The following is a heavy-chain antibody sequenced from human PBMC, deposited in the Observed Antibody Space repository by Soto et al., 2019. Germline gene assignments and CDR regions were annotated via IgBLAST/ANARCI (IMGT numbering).Heavy chain of an antibody. V-gene: IGHV3-15*01. CDR2: IKRKVDGGAT. J-gene: IGHJ4*02. CDR3: AAGTGTTDFDY. CDR1: GFTFSNAW. D-gene: IGHD1-1*01. Sequence: EVQLVESGGGLVKPGGSLRLSCAASGFTFSNAWMSWVRQAPGKGLEWVGRIKRKVDGGATDYAAPVTGRFTISRDDSENTRYVQMNSLKTEDTAVYYCAAGTGTTDFDYWGQGTLVTVSS.